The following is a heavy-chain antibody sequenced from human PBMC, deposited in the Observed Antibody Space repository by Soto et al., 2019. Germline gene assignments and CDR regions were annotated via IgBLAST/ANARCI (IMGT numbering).Heavy chain of an antibody. V-gene: IGHV5-51*01. CDR1: GYSFSSYW. CDR3: ARSPTFGVLDF. CDR2: IYPGDSDT. D-gene: IGHD3-16*01. J-gene: IGHJ4*02. Sequence: GESLKISCKWSGYSFSSYWIGWVRQMPGKGLEWMGIIYPGDSDTTYSPSFQGQVIMSVDKSISSAYLQWTSLKASDTAMYYCARSPTFGVLDFWGQGTLVTVSS.